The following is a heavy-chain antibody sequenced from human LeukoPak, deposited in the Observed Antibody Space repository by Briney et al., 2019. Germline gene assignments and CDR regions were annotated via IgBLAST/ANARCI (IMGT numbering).Heavy chain of an antibody. D-gene: IGHD6-19*01. Sequence: GGSLSLFCAAHGFTLSNYPIGWVRQTTAKVLEPVSAIRRSGTSTYYAYSLKGRFPIPRDNSNTTLHLHINILSPDHTPIFLCAKGRRVAVAADPEFDYWGQGTLVTVSS. CDR2: IRRSGTST. CDR1: GFTLSNYP. V-gene: IGHV3-23*01. J-gene: IGHJ4*02. CDR3: AKGRRVAVAADPEFDY.